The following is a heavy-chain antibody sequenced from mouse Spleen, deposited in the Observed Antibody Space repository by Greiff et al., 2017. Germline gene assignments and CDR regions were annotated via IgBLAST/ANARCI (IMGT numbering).Heavy chain of an antibody. V-gene: IGHV5-4*03. CDR3: ARRGGSSLYYAMDY. Sequence: EVQLVESGGGLVKPGGSLKLSCAASGFTFSSYAMSWVRQTPEKRLEWVATISDGGSYTYYPDNVKGRFTISRDNAKNNLYLQMSHLKSEDTAMYYCARRGGSSLYYAMDYWGQGTSVTVSS. J-gene: IGHJ4*01. CDR1: GFTFSSYA. CDR2: ISDGGSYT. D-gene: IGHD1-1*01.